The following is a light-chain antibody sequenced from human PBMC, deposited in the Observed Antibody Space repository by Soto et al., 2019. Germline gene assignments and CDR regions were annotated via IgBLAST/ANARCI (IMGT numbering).Light chain of an antibody. CDR2: GAS. CDR1: QSLTSDY. Sequence: EIVFTQSPGTLSLSPGERATLSCRASQSLTSDYLAWYQQKPGQTPRLLIHGASSRATGIPDRFSGSGSGTDFTLTISRLEPEDSAVYYCQQSGRPFGQGTKVDIK. V-gene: IGKV3-20*01. J-gene: IGKJ1*01. CDR3: QQSGRP.